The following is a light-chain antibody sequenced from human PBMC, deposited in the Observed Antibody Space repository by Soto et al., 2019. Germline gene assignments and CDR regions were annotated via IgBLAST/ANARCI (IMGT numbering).Light chain of an antibody. V-gene: IGKV3-15*01. CDR1: QSLSDN. CDR2: RAS. CDR3: QQYDVHPKT. Sequence: IVMTQSPDTLAVSPGETVTLSCRASQSLSDNLAWYQQKTGQPPRLLIFRASSRASGIPARFSGGGSGTEFTLTISRLQTDDFGTYHCQQYDVHPKTFGQGTKVEVK. J-gene: IGKJ1*01.